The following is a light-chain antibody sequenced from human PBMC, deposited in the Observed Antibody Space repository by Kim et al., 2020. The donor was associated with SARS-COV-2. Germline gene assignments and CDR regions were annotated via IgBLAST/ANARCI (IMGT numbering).Light chain of an antibody. CDR3: QQCGNWPRT. CDR2: DAS. Sequence: RAAPASWGSKRVGCSYLAWFQQKPGQAPRLLIYDASSRAPGISARFSASGSGTDFSLTISSLEPEDFAIYYCQQCGNWPRTFGGGTKVDIK. V-gene: IGKV3D-20*02. J-gene: IGKJ4*01. CDR1: KRVGCSY.